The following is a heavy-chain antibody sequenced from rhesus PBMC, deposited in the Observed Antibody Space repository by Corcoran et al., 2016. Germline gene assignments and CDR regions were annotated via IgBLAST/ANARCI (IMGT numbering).Heavy chain of an antibody. CDR2: ITYSGRN. CDR1: GGAINSGYYY. V-gene: IGHV4-122*02. CDR3: ARSGTYYFYFDY. D-gene: IGHD3-16*01. J-gene: IGHJ4*01. Sequence: QVQLQESGPGLVKPSETLSLTCAVSGGAINSGYYYWSWIRQPPGKGLAWIGYITYSGRNHYNPSLKSRGAVSRDTSKNQFALKRSSVTAADTAVYYCARSGTYYFYFDYWGQGVLVTVSS.